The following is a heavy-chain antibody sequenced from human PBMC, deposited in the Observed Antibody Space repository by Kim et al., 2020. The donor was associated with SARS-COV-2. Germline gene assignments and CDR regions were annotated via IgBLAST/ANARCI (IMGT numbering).Heavy chain of an antibody. Sequence: ASVKVSCKASGYTFSSYAMNLVRQAPGQGLEWMGWINTNTGNPTYAQGFTGRFVFSLDTSVSTAYLQISSLKAEDTAVYYCARAPRGAVAVNWFDPWGQGTLVTVAS. J-gene: IGHJ5*02. CDR1: GYTFSSYA. CDR3: ARAPRGAVAVNWFDP. D-gene: IGHD6-19*01. V-gene: IGHV7-4-1*02. CDR2: INTNTGNP.